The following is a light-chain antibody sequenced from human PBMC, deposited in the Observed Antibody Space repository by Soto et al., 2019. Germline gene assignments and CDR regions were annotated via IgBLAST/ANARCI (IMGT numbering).Light chain of an antibody. CDR3: QQYDASPRT. CDR1: QSIGNNY. CDR2: GAS. Sequence: EIVLTQSPGTLSLSPRERATLSCRASQSIGNNYLAWYQHKPGQAPRLLIYGASNRAPGIPDRFSGSGSGTDFTLTIRRLEPEDFAIYYCQQYDASPRTFGQGTQVEVK. V-gene: IGKV3-20*01. J-gene: IGKJ1*01.